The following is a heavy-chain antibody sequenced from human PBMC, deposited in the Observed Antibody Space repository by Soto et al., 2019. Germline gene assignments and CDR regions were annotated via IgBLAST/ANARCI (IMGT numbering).Heavy chain of an antibody. V-gene: IGHV4-30-4*01. CDR2: IYYSGST. CDR3: ARYQRGYSGYDAFDY. J-gene: IGHJ4*02. CDR1: GGSISSGDYY. Sequence: QVQLQESGPGRVKPSQTLSLTCTVSGGSISSGDYYWSWIRQPPGKGLEWIGYIYYSGSTYYNPSLKSRVTISVDTSKNQFSLKLSSVTAADTAVYYCARYQRGYSGYDAFDYWGQGTLVTVSS. D-gene: IGHD5-12*01.